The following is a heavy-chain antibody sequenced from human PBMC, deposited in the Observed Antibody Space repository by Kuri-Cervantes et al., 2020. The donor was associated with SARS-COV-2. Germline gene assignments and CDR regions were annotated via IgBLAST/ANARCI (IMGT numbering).Heavy chain of an antibody. CDR2: LSNDGDNQ. CDR1: GFSFSDYP. J-gene: IGHJ3*02. Sequence: LSLTCVASGFSFSDYPFHWVRQAPGRGLEWVAGLSNDGDNQYYADTVRGRFTISRDNSKNTLFLQMNSLRTEDTAVYYCARSTPFRRLVVISQGGAFDIWGQGTMVTVSS. D-gene: IGHD3-22*01. CDR3: ARSTPFRRLVVISQGGAFDI. V-gene: IGHV3-30-3*01.